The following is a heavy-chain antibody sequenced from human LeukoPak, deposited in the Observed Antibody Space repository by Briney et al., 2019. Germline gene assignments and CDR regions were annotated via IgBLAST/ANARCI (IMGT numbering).Heavy chain of an antibody. J-gene: IGHJ5*02. CDR3: ARDWASPAADQGHWFDP. CDR2: IYTSGSS. CDR1: GASISSGSNY. D-gene: IGHD6-13*01. V-gene: IGHV4-61*02. Sequence: SETLSLTCTVSGASISSGSNYWSWLRQPAGKGLEWIGRIYTSGSSKYNPSLKSRVTISVDTSKNQFSLKLSSVTAADTAVYYCARDWASPAADQGHWFDPWGQGTLVTVSS.